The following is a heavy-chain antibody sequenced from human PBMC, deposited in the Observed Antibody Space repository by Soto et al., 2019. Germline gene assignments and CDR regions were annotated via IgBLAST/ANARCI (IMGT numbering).Heavy chain of an antibody. CDR1: GGSFSGYY. CDR2: INHSGST. D-gene: IGHD6-13*01. J-gene: IGHJ6*02. V-gene: IGHV4-34*01. CDR3: ARDAYSSSQGRRYYYGMDV. Sequence: PSETLSLTCAVYGGSFSGYYWSWIRQPPGKGLKWIGEINHSGSTNYNPSLKSRVTISVDTSKNQFSLKLSSVTAADTAVYYCARDAYSSSQGRRYYYGMDVWGQGTTVTVSS.